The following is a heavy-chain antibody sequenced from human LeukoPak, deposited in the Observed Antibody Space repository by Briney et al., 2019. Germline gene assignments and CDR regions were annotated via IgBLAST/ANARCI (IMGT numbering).Heavy chain of an antibody. Sequence: GESLKISCKDSGYSFTNYWIGWVRQMPGKGLEWMGIIYPGDSDTRYSPSFQGQVTISVDKSISTAFLQWSSLKASDTAVYYCARHLGWCNNTSGCDDESDAFDIWGQGTMVTVSS. J-gene: IGHJ3*02. CDR3: ARHLGWCNNTSGCDDESDAFDI. CDR2: IYPGDSDT. CDR1: GYSFTNYW. V-gene: IGHV5-51*01. D-gene: IGHD2-2*01.